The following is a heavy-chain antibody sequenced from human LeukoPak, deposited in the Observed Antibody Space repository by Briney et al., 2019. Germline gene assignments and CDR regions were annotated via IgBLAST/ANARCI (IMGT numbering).Heavy chain of an antibody. J-gene: IGHJ1*01. V-gene: IGHV3-23*01. D-gene: IGHD1-14*01. CDR1: GLAFSNHG. CDR2: IIEEGDTT. CDR3: ARLSEPS. Sequence: GGSLRLSCSASGLAFSNHGVSWVRQTPGQGLEWVSSIIEEGDTTYYADAVRGRFTISRDNSKSIVYLQMSSLRVEDTAIYYCARLSEPSWGQGTLVTVSS.